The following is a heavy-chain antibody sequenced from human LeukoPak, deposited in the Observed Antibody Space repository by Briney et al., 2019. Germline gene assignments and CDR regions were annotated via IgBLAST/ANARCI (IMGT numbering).Heavy chain of an antibody. CDR3: ARDRYSSGWYGDFDC. Sequence: GRSLRLSRAASGFTFSSYGMHWVRQAPGKGLEWVAVISYDGSNKYYADSVKGRFTISRDNSKNTLYLQMNSLRAEDTAVYYCARDRYSSGWYGDFDCWGQGTLVTVSS. CDR2: ISYDGSNK. CDR1: GFTFSSYG. D-gene: IGHD6-19*01. J-gene: IGHJ4*02. V-gene: IGHV3-30*03.